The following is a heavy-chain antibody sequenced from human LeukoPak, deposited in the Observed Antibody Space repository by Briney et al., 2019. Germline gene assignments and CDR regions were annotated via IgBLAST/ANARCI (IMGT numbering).Heavy chain of an antibody. CDR1: GYTFTSYG. J-gene: IGHJ4*02. D-gene: IGHD5-18*01. CDR2: ISAYNGHT. V-gene: IGHV1-18*01. CDR3: ARQVDTTMALPDY. Sequence: GASVKASCKASGYTFTSYGISWVRQAPGQALEWMGWISAYNGHTNYAQKFQGRVTMTTDTSTSTAYMELRSLRSGDTGVYYCARQVDTTMALPDYWGQGTLVTVSS.